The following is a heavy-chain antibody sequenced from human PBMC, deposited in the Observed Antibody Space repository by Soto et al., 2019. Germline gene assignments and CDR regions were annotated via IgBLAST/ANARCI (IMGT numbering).Heavy chain of an antibody. Sequence: SGTLSLTCTVSGGSISSGGYYWSWIRQHPGKGLEWIGYIYYSGSTYYNPSLKSRVTISVDTSKNQFSLKLSSVTAADTAVYYCATNVFTIFGVVYYGMDVWGQGTTVTVSS. CDR3: ATNVFTIFGVVYYGMDV. CDR1: GGSISSGGYY. J-gene: IGHJ6*02. V-gene: IGHV4-31*02. D-gene: IGHD3-3*01. CDR2: IYYSGST.